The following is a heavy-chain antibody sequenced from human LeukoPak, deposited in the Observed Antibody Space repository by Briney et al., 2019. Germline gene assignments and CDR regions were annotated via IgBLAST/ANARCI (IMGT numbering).Heavy chain of an antibody. CDR3: ARERQWLTHAFDI. V-gene: IGHV3-48*01. CDR1: GFTFSSYS. CDR2: ISSSSSTI. D-gene: IGHD6-19*01. J-gene: IGHJ3*02. Sequence: GGSLRLSCAASGFTFSSYSMNWVRQAPGKGLEWVSYISSSSSTIYYADSVKGRFTVSRDNAKNSLYLQMNSLRAEDTAVYYCARERQWLTHAFDIWGQGTMVTVSS.